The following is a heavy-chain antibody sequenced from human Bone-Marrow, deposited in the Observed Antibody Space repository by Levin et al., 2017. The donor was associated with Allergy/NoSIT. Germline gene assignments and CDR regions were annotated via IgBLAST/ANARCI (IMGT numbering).Heavy chain of an antibody. J-gene: IGHJ6*02. D-gene: IGHD6-19*01. CDR2: ISWNSGSI. CDR1: GFTFDDYA. Sequence: GGSLRLSCAASGFTFDDYAMHWVRQAPGKGLEWVSGISWNSGSIGYADSVKGRFTISRDNAKNSLYLQMNSLRAEDTALYYCAKDLMGIAVAARSSGYGMDVWGQGTTVTVSS. V-gene: IGHV3-9*01. CDR3: AKDLMGIAVAARSSGYGMDV.